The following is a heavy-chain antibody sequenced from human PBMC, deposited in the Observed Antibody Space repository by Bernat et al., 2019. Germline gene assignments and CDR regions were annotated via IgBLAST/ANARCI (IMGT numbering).Heavy chain of an antibody. J-gene: IGHJ4*02. CDR1: GFTFSTYA. CDR3: AKEKHSNTYYYVVDFDY. Sequence: EVQLLESGGDSVQPGGSLRLSCAASGFTFSTYAMSWVRQAPGKGLEWVSTISSSGSTTYYPDSVKGRFTISRDNSKNSLYLQMSSLRAEDTAEYYCAKEKHSNTYYYVVDFDYWGQGTLVTVSS. V-gene: IGHV3-23*01. D-gene: IGHD3-22*01. CDR2: ISSSGSTT.